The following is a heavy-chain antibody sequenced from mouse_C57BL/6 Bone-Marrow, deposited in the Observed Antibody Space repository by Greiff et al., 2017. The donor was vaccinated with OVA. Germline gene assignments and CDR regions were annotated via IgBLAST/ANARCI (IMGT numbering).Heavy chain of an antibody. CDR2: IYPRSGNT. J-gene: IGHJ4*01. V-gene: IGHV1-81*01. CDR1: GYTFTSYG. D-gene: IGHD2-4*01. Sequence: VKLQQSGAELARPGASVKLSCKASGYTFTSYGISWVKQRTGQGLEWIGEIYPRSGNTYYNEKFKGKATLTADKSSSTAYMELRSLTSEDSAVYFCARGVLRRRGYAMDYWGQGTSVTVSS. CDR3: ARGVLRRRGYAMDY.